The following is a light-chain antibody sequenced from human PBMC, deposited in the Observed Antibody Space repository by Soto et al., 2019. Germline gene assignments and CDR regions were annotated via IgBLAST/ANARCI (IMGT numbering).Light chain of an antibody. CDR2: GAS. CDR1: QNVNNN. CDR3: QQYLSCPLT. V-gene: IGKV3-15*01. Sequence: EIVMTQSPASLSVSPGERATLSCRASQNVNNNLVWYQQKPGQAPRLLIHGASTRASGIPGTFSGSGSGTKFTLTISSLQSEDFAVYYCQQYLSCPLTFGGGTKVDIK. J-gene: IGKJ4*01.